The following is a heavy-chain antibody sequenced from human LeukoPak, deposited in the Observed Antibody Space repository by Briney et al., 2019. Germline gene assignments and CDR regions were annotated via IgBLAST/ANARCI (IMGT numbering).Heavy chain of an antibody. J-gene: IGHJ4*02. D-gene: IGHD6-19*01. CDR1: GCTFTSYG. Sequence: ASVKGSCKGSGCTFTSYGISWGRERPGEGRESMGWISAYNGNTNYAQTLQRRVPMTTDPSTSAAYMELRSLTSDDTAVYYRARQFGWRYYFDYWGQGTLVTVSS. V-gene: IGHV1-18*01. CDR3: ARQFGWRYYFDY. CDR2: ISAYNGNT.